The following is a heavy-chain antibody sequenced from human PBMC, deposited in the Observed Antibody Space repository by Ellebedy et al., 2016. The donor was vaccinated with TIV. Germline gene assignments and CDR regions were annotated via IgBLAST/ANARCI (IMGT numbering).Heavy chain of an antibody. J-gene: IGHJ6*02. V-gene: IGHV1-46*01. D-gene: IGHD6-19*01. CDR1: GYTLSSYY. CDR3: ATDIAGAVAAYYYHGMDV. Sequence: AASVKVSCKASGYTLSSYYMHWVRQAPGQGLEWLGTINPIGSITRYAQKFEGRVTMTRGTSTSTVYMELSSLRSDDTAVYYCATDIAGAVAAYYYHGMDVWGQGTTVTVSS. CDR2: INPIGSIT.